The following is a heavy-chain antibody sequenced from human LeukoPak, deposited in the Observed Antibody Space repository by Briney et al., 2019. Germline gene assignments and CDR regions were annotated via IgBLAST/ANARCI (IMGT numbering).Heavy chain of an antibody. CDR3: AREQTPVIHYYFDS. D-gene: IGHD3-16*02. Sequence: PGGSLRLSCAASGFTFSSYWMSWVRQAPGKGLEWVANIKQDGSDYYHVDSVKGRFTISRDNAKNSLYLQMNSLRAEDTAVYYCAREQTPVIHYYFDSWGQGTLVTVSS. CDR1: GFTFSSYW. J-gene: IGHJ4*02. V-gene: IGHV3-7*01. CDR2: IKQDGSDY.